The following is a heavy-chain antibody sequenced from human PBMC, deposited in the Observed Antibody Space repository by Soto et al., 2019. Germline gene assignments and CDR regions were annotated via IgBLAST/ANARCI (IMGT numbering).Heavy chain of an antibody. CDR2: IIPIFGTA. CDR3: AKVRYSSPMGYYYGMDV. D-gene: IGHD6-19*01. Sequence: SGKVSGNASRVAFSKFIVTWVLQAPGLGLEWVGGIIPIFGTANYAQKFQGRVTITADESTSTSYMEVNNLRSEDTAVYYCAKVRYSSPMGYYYGMDVWGQGTTVTVSS. V-gene: IGHV1-69*13. J-gene: IGHJ6*02. CDR1: RVAFSKFI.